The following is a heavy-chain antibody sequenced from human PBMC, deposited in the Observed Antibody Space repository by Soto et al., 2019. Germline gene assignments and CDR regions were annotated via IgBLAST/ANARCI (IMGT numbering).Heavy chain of an antibody. V-gene: IGHV4-61*08. CDR3: ARDMRSSSWYETDYYYYGMDV. Sequence: SETLSLTCTVSGGSISSGGYYWSWIRQPPGKGLEWVGYIYYSGSTNYTPSLKSRVTISVDTSKNQFSLKLSSVTAADTAVYYCARDMRSSSWYETDYYYYGMDVWGQGTTVTVSS. CDR1: GGSISSGGYY. D-gene: IGHD6-13*01. CDR2: IYYSGST. J-gene: IGHJ6*02.